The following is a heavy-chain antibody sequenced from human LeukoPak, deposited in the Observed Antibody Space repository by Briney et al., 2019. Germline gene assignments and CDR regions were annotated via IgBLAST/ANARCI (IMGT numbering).Heavy chain of an antibody. CDR1: GYTFTGYY. J-gene: IGHJ4*02. Sequence: GASVKVSCKASGYTFTGYYMHWVRQAPGQGLEWMGRINPNSGGTNYAQKLQGRVTMTTDTSTSTAYMELRSLRSDDTAVYYCARGRSGSYCDYWGQGTLVTVSS. D-gene: IGHD1-26*01. CDR3: ARGRSGSYCDY. CDR2: INPNSGGT. V-gene: IGHV1-2*06.